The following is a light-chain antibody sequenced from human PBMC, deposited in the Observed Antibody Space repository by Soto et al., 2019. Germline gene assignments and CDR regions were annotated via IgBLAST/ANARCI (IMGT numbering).Light chain of an antibody. CDR3: SSYTSSSTLV. J-gene: IGLJ2*01. Sequence: QSALTQPASVSGSPGQSIIISCTGTSSDVGGYNYVSWYQQHPGKAPKLMIYDVSNRPSGVSNRFSGSKSGNTASLTISGLQAEDEADYYCSSYTSSSTLVFGGGTKLTV. CDR2: DVS. V-gene: IGLV2-14*01. CDR1: SSDVGGYNY.